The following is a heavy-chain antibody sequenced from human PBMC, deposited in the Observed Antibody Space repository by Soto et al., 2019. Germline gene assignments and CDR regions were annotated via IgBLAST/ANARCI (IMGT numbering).Heavy chain of an antibody. CDR3: AKGGYLGFAP. J-gene: IGHJ5*02. CDR1: GFTFDDYA. D-gene: IGHD5-12*01. CDR2: ISWNSGSI. V-gene: IGHV3-9*01. Sequence: EVQLVESGGGLVQPGRSLRLSCAASGFTFDDYAMHWVRQAPGKGLEWVSGISWNSGSIGYADSVKGRFTISRDNAKNFLYLQMNSLRAEDTALYYCAKGGYLGFAPWGQGTLVTVSS.